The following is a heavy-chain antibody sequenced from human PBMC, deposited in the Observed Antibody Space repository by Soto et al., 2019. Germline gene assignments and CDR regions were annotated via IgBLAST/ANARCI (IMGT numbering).Heavy chain of an antibody. CDR2: IGSTGRVT. CDR3: ARARPTSGPAYGLDI. V-gene: IGHV3-48*04. Sequence: EVQLVESGGGLVQPGGSLRLSCAVSGFTFSGYSFNWVRQAPGRGLEWVSFIGSTGRVTHYAYSVMGRFTNSRDNARNSLYLQMDSLRAYDTAVYRWARARPTSGPAYGLDIWGQGTVVTVSS. J-gene: IGHJ3*02. CDR1: GFTFSGYS. D-gene: IGHD4-17*01.